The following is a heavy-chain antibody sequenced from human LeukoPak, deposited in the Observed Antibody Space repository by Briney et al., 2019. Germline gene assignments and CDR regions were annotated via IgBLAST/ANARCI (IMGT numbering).Heavy chain of an antibody. D-gene: IGHD2-2*01. CDR2: IYYSGST. CDR1: GGSISSSSYY. V-gene: IGHV4-39*07. J-gene: IGHJ5*02. Sequence: SETLSLTCTVSGGSISSSSYYWGWIRQPPGKGLEWIGSIYYSGSTYYNPSLKSRVTISVDRSKNQFSLKLSSVTAADTAVYYCARDRQNCSSTSCFNWFDPWGQGTLVTVSS. CDR3: ARDRQNCSSTSCFNWFDP.